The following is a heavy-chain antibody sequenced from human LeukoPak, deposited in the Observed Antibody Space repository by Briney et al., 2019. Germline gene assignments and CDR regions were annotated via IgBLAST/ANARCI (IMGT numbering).Heavy chain of an antibody. D-gene: IGHD3-22*01. Sequence: SQTLSLTCTVSGGSISSGGYYWSWIRQHPGKGLEWIGYIYYSGSTYYNPSLKSRVTISVDTSKNQFSLKLSSVTAADTAVYYCARNYYDILTLDYWGQGTLVTVSS. CDR1: GGSISSGGYY. J-gene: IGHJ4*02. V-gene: IGHV4-31*03. CDR3: ARNYYDILTLDY. CDR2: IYYSGST.